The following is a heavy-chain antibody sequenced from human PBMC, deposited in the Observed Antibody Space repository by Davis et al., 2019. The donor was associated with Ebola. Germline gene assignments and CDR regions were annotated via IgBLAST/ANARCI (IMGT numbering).Heavy chain of an antibody. CDR2: INPNSGGT. CDR3: ARAQFPTTSDH. D-gene: IGHD1-1*01. CDR1: GYTFTGYY. Sequence: ASVKVSCKASGYTFTGYYMHCVRQPPRQGLEWMGRINPNSGGTNYAQKFQGRVTMTSDTATTTAYMEVGSLRSDDTAVYYCARAQFPTTSDHWGQGTLVTVSS. V-gene: IGHV1-2*06. J-gene: IGHJ4*02.